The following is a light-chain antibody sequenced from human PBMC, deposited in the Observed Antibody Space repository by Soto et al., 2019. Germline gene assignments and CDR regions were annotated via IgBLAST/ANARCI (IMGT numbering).Light chain of an antibody. CDR2: DAS. CDR1: QTISGC. V-gene: IGKV1-5*01. CDR3: QQSNSYLWK. Sequence: DIQMTQSPSTLSASVGDRVTITCRASQTISGCLAWYQQKPGKAPKLLIYDASTLASGVPLRFSGTRSGTEFTLIISSLQPDDFETYYCQQSNSYLWKFGKGTKADI. J-gene: IGKJ1*01.